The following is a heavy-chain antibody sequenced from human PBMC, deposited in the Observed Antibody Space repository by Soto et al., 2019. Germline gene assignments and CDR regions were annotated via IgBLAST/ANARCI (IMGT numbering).Heavy chain of an antibody. CDR1: GYTFTNYY. CDR2: INPRGGST. J-gene: IGHJ4*02. CDR3: ARRDGGYCYGVDY. Sequence: QVQLVQSGAEVKKPGASVKVSCKASGYTFTNYYMHWVRQALGQGLEWMGIINPRGGSTSYAQKFQGRVTLTRDTSTSTVYMDLSSLRSEDTAVYYCARRDGGYCYGVDYWGQGTLVTVSS. D-gene: IGHD5-18*01. V-gene: IGHV1-46*01.